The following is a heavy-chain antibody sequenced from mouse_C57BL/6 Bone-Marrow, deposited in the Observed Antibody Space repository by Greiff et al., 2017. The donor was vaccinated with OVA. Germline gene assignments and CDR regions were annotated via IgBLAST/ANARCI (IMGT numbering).Heavy chain of an antibody. Sequence: EVQLQQSGAELVRPGASVKLFCTASGFNIKDDYMHWVKQRPEQGLEWIGWIDPENGDTEYASKFQGKATITADTSSNTAYLQLSSLTSEDTAVYYCTLYYYGSSSFAYWGQGTLVTVSA. CDR1: GFNIKDDY. V-gene: IGHV14-4*01. CDR2: IDPENGDT. CDR3: TLYYYGSSSFAY. D-gene: IGHD1-1*01. J-gene: IGHJ3*01.